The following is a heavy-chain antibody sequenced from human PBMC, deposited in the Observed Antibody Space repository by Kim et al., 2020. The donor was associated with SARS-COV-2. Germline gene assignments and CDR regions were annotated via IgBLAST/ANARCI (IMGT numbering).Heavy chain of an antibody. V-gene: IGHV3-33*01. CDR2: IWYDGSNK. Sequence: GGSLRLSCAASGFTFSSYGMHWVRQAPGKGLEWVAVIWYDGSNKYYADSVKGRFTISRDNSKNTLYLQMNSLRAEDTAVYYCARDIGCAVDTAMAHDYWGQGTLVTVSS. J-gene: IGHJ4*02. D-gene: IGHD5-18*01. CDR3: ARDIGCAVDTAMAHDY. CDR1: GFTFSSYG.